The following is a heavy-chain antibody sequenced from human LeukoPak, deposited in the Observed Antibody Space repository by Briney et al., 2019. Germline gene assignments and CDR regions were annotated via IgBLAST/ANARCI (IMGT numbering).Heavy chain of an antibody. Sequence: GGSMRLSCAASGFTFSSYEMNWVRHAPGKGLEWVSYISSSGSTIYYADSVKGRFTISRDNAKNSLYLQMNSLGAEDTAVYYCARNTYGDYVRYFDYWGQGTLVTVSS. J-gene: IGHJ4*02. V-gene: IGHV3-48*03. CDR1: GFTFSSYE. D-gene: IGHD4-17*01. CDR3: ARNTYGDYVRYFDY. CDR2: ISSSGSTI.